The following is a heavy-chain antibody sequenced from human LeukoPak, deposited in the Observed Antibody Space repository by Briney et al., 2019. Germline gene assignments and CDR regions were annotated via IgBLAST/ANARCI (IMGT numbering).Heavy chain of an antibody. CDR3: ARGGIAVAGPFDY. CDR1: GGSISSGGYY. Sequence: SETLSLTYTVSGGSISSGGYYWSWIRQHPGKGLEWIGYIYYSGSTYYNPSLKSRVTISVDTSKNQFSLKLSSVTAADTAVYYCARGGIAVAGPFDYWGQGTLVTVSS. CDR2: IYYSGST. V-gene: IGHV4-31*03. D-gene: IGHD6-19*01. J-gene: IGHJ4*02.